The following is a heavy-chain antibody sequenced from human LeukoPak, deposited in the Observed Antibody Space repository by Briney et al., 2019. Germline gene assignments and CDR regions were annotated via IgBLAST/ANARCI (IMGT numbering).Heavy chain of an antibody. V-gene: IGHV1-3*01. CDR3: ARRTAVATSGDY. Sequence: ASVKVSCMASGYTFTSYAMHWVRQAPGQRLEWMGWINAGNGNTKYSQKFQGRVTITRDTSASTAYMELSSLRSEDTAVYYCARRTAVATSGDYWGQGTLVTVSS. J-gene: IGHJ4*02. CDR1: GYTFTSYA. D-gene: IGHD6-19*01. CDR2: INAGNGNT.